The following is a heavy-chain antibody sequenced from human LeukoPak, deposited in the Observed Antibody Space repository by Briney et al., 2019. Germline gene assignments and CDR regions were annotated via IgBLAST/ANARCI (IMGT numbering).Heavy chain of an antibody. V-gene: IGHV3-21*01. J-gene: IGHJ4*02. CDR3: ARDGYYYDSSGYPRPY. CDR2: ISSSSSYI. Sequence: KSGGSLRLSCAASGFTFSSYSMNWVRQAPGKGLEWVSSISSSSSYIYYADSVKGRFTISRDNAKNSLYLQMNSLRAEDTAVYYCARDGYYYDSSGYPRPYWSQGTLVTVSS. D-gene: IGHD3-22*01. CDR1: GFTFSSYS.